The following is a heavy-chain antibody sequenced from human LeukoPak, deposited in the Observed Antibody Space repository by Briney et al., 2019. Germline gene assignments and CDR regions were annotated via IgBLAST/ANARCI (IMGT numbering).Heavy chain of an antibody. V-gene: IGHV3-7*01. CDR2: VRQDGSVK. D-gene: IGHD3-22*01. J-gene: IGHJ5*02. CDR1: GFTFSGHW. Sequence: GGSLRLSCAASGFTFSGHWMTWVRQAPGKGLQWVASVRQDGSVKYYVDSVQGRFIISRDNAMNSLYLQMNSLRAEDTAVYYCARWSHDSFGYYWISSWGQGTLVTVSS. CDR3: ARWSHDSFGYYWISS.